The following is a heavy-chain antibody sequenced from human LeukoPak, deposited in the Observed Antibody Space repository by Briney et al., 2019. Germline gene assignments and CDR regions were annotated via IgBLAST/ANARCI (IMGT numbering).Heavy chain of an antibody. V-gene: IGHV1-69*02. CDR2: IIPILGIA. CDR3: ARNKLRFLEWSRFDP. Sequence: SVKVFCKASGGTFSSYTISWVRQAPGQGLEWMGRIIPILGIANYAQKFQGRVTITADKSTSTAYMELSSLRSEDTAVYYCARNKLRFLEWSRFDPWGQGTLVTVSS. J-gene: IGHJ5*02. CDR1: GGTFSSYT. D-gene: IGHD3-3*01.